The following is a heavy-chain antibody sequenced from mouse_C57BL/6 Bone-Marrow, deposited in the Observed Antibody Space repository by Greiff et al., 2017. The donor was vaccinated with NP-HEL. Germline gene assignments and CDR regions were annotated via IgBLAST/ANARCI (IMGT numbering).Heavy chain of an antibody. CDR1: GFTFSSYG. CDR2: ISSGGSYT. Sequence: EVKVVESGGDLVKPGGSLKLSCAASGFTFSSYGMSWVRQTPDKRLEWVATISSGGSYTYYPDSVKGRFTISRDNAKNTLYLQMSSLKSEDTAMYYCARHPVYGYDWYFDVWGTGTTVTVSS. D-gene: IGHD2-2*01. V-gene: IGHV5-6*01. J-gene: IGHJ1*03. CDR3: ARHPVYGYDWYFDV.